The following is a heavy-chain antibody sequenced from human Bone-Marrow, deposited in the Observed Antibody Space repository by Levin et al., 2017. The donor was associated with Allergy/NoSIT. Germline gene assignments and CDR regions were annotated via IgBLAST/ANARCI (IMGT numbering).Heavy chain of an antibody. D-gene: IGHD3-10*01. J-gene: IGHJ5*02. CDR3: ARNRFGSGNTDWFAP. CDR2: MNPRSGNA. CDR1: GYSFTFYD. Sequence: ASVKVSCKASGYSFTFYDLNWVRQAAGQGPEWLGWMNPRSGNAVSPQKFQGRITMTRNTSINTAYMHLTSLTPDDTAVYFCARNRFGSGNTDWFAPWGQGTLVTVSS. V-gene: IGHV1-8*01.